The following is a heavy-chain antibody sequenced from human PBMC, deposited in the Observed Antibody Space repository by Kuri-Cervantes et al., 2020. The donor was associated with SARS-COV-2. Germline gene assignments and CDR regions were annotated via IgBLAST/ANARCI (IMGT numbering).Heavy chain of an antibody. D-gene: IGHD3-10*01. CDR2: ISAYNGNS. J-gene: IGHJ4*02. CDR3: AREYGVYSGRGGYFDY. CDR1: GYTFTSYG. V-gene: IGHV1-18*01. Sequence: ASVKVSCKASGYTFTSYGISWVRQAPGQGLEWMGWISAYNGNSNYAQRLQGRVTMTTDTSTSTAYMELRSLRSDDTAVYYCAREYGVYSGRGGYFDYWGQGTLVTVSS.